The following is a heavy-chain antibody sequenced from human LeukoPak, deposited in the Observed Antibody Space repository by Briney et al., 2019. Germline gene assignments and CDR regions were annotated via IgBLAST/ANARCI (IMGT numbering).Heavy chain of an antibody. V-gene: IGHV3-9*01. CDR1: GFTFDGYG. D-gene: IGHD3-9*01. Sequence: QPGGSLRLSCAASGFTFDGYGMYWVRQAPGKGLEWVSGITWNSDDMAYADSVKGRFTISRDNAKNCLHLQMDSLRVEDTALYYCTKVTDWRTGFDYWGQGTLVTVSS. CDR3: TKVTDWRTGFDY. CDR2: ITWNSDDM. J-gene: IGHJ4*02.